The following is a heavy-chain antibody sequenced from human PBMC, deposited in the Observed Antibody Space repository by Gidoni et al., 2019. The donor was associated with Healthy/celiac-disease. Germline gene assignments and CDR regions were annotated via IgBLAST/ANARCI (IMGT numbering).Heavy chain of an antibody. V-gene: IGHV1-8*01. CDR3: ARVEWELLDDAFDI. J-gene: IGHJ3*02. CDR2: MNPNSGNT. CDR1: GYTFTSYD. Sequence: QVQLAQSGAEVKKPGSSVKVCFKASGYTFTSYDINWVRQATGQGLEWMGWMNPNSGNTGYAQKFQGRVTMTRNTSISTAYMELSSLRSEETAVYYCARVEWELLDDAFDIWGQGTMVTVSS. D-gene: IGHD1-26*01.